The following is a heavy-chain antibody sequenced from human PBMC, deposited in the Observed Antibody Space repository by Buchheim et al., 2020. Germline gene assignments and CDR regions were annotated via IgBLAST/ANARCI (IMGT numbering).Heavy chain of an antibody. J-gene: IGHJ4*02. CDR1: GYSFPSYW. V-gene: IGHV5-51*03. CDR3: ARHDGTGPFDY. D-gene: IGHD5-24*01. Sequence: EVQLVQSGAEVKEPGESLKISRKGSGYSFPSYWIAWVRQKPGRGLEWMGIIYAGDSDTRYNPSFEGQVTMSADKSTSTAYLSWTSLKASDTAKYYCARHDGTGPFDYWGQGTL. CDR2: IYAGDSDT.